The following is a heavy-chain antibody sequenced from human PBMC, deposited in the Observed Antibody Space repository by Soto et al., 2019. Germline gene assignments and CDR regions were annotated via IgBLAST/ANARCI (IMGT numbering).Heavy chain of an antibody. CDR2: IKSKTDGGTT. J-gene: IGHJ4*02. D-gene: IGHD4-4*01. CDR3: TTDLPTLIPQVDY. V-gene: IGHV3-15*07. CDR1: GFPFNSAG. Sequence: GVSLRLSCAASGFPFNSAGMNWVRQAPGKGLEWVGRIKSKTDGGTTDYAAPVKGRFTISRDDSKDTLYLQMNSLKTEDTAVYYCTTDLPTLIPQVDYWGQGTLVTVLL.